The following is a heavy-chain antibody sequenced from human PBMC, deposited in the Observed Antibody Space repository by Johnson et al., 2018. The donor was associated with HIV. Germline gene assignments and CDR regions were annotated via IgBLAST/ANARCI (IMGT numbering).Heavy chain of an antibody. D-gene: IGHD2-2*01. CDR1: GFTFSSYG. V-gene: IGHV3-30*02. CDR2: IRYDGSNK. J-gene: IGHJ3*02. CDR3: TTDGRYCSSTSCYDLNDAFDI. Sequence: QVQLVESGGGVVQPGGSLRLSCAASGFTFSSYGMHWVRQAPGKGLEWVAFIRYDGSNKYYADSVQGRFTISRDNSKNTLYLQMNSLKTEDTAVYYCTTDGRYCSSTSCYDLNDAFDIWGQGTMVTVSS.